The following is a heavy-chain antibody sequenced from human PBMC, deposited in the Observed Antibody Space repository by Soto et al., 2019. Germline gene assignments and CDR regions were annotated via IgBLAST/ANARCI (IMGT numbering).Heavy chain of an antibody. CDR1: GFTFSSYG. V-gene: IGHV3-30*18. CDR3: AKEGPITNWYFDY. J-gene: IGHJ4*02. CDR2: ISYGGNVA. Sequence: QVQLVESGGGVVQPGRSLRLSCAASGFTFSSYGMHWVRQAPGKGLEWVTVISYGGNVAYYADSVKGRFTISRDNSKNTLYLPMNSLRTEDTAMYYCAKEGPITNWYFDYWGQGPLVTVSS. D-gene: IGHD1-1*01.